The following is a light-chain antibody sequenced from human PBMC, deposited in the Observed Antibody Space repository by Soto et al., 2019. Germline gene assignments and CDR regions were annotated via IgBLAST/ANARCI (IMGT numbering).Light chain of an antibody. CDR1: QSVSSSY. CDR2: GAS. Sequence: EIVLTQSPGTLSLSPGERATLSCRASQSVSSSYLAWYQQKPGQAPRLHIYGASSRAAGIPERFSGSGSGTDFTLTISRLEPEDFAVYYCQQYGSSPTFGQGTKVDIK. CDR3: QQYGSSPT. V-gene: IGKV3-20*01. J-gene: IGKJ1*01.